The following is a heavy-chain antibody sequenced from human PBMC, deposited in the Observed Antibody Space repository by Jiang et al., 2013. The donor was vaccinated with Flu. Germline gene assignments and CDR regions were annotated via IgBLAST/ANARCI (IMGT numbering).Heavy chain of an antibody. V-gene: IGHV4-39*01. CDR3: ARRRPPTEARAFDV. J-gene: IGHJ3*01. CDR1: GGSISSSS. Sequence: GSGLVKPSETLSLTCSVSGGSISSSSWDWIRQPPGKGLEWIGSMHNSAGSYYNPSLKSRVTISVDTSKNQLSLTLRSVTAADTSMYYCARRRPPTEARAFDVWGQGQWSPSPQ. CDR2: MHNSAGS.